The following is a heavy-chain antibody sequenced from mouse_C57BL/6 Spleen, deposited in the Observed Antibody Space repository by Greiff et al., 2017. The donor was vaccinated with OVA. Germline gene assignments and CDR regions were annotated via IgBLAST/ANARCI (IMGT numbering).Heavy chain of an antibody. J-gene: IGHJ3*01. D-gene: IGHD2-3*01. CDR2: IYPSDCST. V-gene: IGHV1-85*01. CDR1: GYTFTSYC. CDR3: ARDDGKELGEEY. Sequence: VQLQQPGPELVKPGSSVKLSCKASGYTFTSYCINWVKQRPGQGLEWIGCIYPSDCSTNYNEKFKGKATLTVDKSSSTAYMELHSLTSEDSAVYYCARDDGKELGEEYWGQGTRGTVSA.